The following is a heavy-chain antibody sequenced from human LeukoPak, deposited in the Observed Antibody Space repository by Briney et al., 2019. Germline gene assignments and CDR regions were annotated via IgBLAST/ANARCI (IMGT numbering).Heavy chain of an antibody. CDR3: ARDNHSGSWSWFDP. CDR1: GYTFTTYY. Sequence: GASVKVSCKASGYTFTTYYMHWLRQAPGQGPEWMGWISAYSGHTNYAQKLQGRVTMTTDTSTSTAYMELRSLGSDDTAVYYCARDNHSGSWSWFDPWGQGTLVSVSA. D-gene: IGHD6-13*01. J-gene: IGHJ5*02. CDR2: ISAYSGHT. V-gene: IGHV1-18*04.